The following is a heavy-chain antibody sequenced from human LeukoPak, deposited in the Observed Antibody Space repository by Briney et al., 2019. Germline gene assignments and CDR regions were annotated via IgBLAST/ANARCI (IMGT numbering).Heavy chain of an antibody. CDR2: IYSGGST. J-gene: IGHJ4*02. V-gene: IGHV3-53*01. D-gene: IGHD5-24*01. CDR3: AGQMATIGRVAY. Sequence: QPGGSLRLSCAASGFTVSSNYMSWVRQAPGKGLEWVSVIYSGGSTYYAESVKGRFTISRDNSKNTLYLQMNSLRTEDTALYYCAGQMATIGRVAYWGQGTLVTVSS. CDR1: GFTVSSNY.